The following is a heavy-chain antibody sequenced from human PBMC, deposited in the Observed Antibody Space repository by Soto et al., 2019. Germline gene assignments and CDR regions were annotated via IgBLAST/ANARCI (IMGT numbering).Heavy chain of an antibody. CDR3: AKSRGSGNNGMDV. CDR2: ISYDGSSK. D-gene: IGHD3-10*01. V-gene: IGHV3-30*18. Sequence: QVQLVESGGGVVQPGRSLRLSCGASGFTFSSYGMHWVRQAPGKGLEWVAVISYDGSSKYYADSVKGRFTISRDNSKNTLYLQMNSLRTEDTAVYYCAKSRGSGNNGMDVWGQGTTVTVSS. CDR1: GFTFSSYG. J-gene: IGHJ6*02.